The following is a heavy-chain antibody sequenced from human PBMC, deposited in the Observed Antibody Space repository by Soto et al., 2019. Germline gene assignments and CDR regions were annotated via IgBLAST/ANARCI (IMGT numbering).Heavy chain of an antibody. J-gene: IGHJ6*03. CDR3: ARELGGYDYLYYYYYMDV. CDR2: LIPVLDMA. D-gene: IGHD5-12*01. Sequence: QVQLVQSGAEMKKPGSSVKVSCQASGDIFDSLTINWVRQAPGQGLEWMGRLIPVLDMANYAQKFQGRVTIIADKSTSTVYMELSSLTSEDMAVYYCARELGGYDYLYYYYYMDVWGEGTTVTVSS. CDR1: GDIFDSLT. V-gene: IGHV1-69*08.